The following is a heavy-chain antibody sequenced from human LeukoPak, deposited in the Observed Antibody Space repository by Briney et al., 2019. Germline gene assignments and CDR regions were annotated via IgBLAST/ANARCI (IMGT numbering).Heavy chain of an antibody. CDR3: AREPTSGREPTSGRPLDY. J-gene: IGHJ4*02. CDR1: GGSISGYF. Sequence: SETLSLTCTVSGGSISGYFWSWIRQPAGKGLEWIGRIYSSGSNNYNPSIKTRITMSLETCKNHLSLNLSSVTAADTAVYYCAREPTSGREPTSGRPLDYSGQGTLVTVSS. CDR2: IYSSGSN. D-gene: IGHD5-12*01. V-gene: IGHV4-4*07.